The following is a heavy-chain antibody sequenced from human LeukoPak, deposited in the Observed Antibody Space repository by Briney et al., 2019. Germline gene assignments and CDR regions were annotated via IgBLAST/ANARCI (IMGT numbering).Heavy chain of an antibody. Sequence: GGSLRLSCAASGFTFSNYVMNWVRQAPGKGLEWVSAISGSGGSTYYADSVKGRFTISRDNSKNTLYLQMNSLRAEDTAVYYCAKDLTGTTSLNYYFYGMDVWGQGTSVTVSS. D-gene: IGHD1-20*01. CDR1: GFTFSNYV. CDR2: ISGSGGST. V-gene: IGHV3-23*01. J-gene: IGHJ6*02. CDR3: AKDLTGTTSLNYYFYGMDV.